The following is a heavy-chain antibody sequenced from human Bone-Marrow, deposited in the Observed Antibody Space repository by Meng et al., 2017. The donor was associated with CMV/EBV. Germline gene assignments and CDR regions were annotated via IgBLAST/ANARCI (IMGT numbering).Heavy chain of an antibody. CDR3: ARDGGSSWSLYYYNGMDV. CDR1: GDSVRSGDYY. J-gene: IGHJ6*02. D-gene: IGHD6-13*01. V-gene: IGHV4-61*08. Sequence: SETLSLTCTVAGDSVRSGDYYWTWIRQPPGKGLEWIGNIHSSGSANYSPSLKSRVTISVDTSKNQFSLKLSSVTAADTAVYYCARDGGSSWSLYYYNGMDVWGQGTTVTVSS. CDR2: IHSSGSA.